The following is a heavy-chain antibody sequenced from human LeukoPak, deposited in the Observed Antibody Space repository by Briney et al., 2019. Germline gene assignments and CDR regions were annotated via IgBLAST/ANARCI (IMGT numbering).Heavy chain of an antibody. D-gene: IGHD2-2*01. CDR1: GYSFTSYW. CDR2: IYPGDSDT. CDR3: ARHCIAGYCRSTSPSYGMDV. V-gene: IGHV5-51*01. J-gene: IGHJ6*02. Sequence: GESLKISCKGSGYSFTSYWIGWVRQMPGKGLEWMGIIYPGDSDTRYSPSFQGQVTISADKSISTAYLQWSSLKASDTAMYYCARHCIAGYCRSTSPSYGMDVWGQGTTVTVSS.